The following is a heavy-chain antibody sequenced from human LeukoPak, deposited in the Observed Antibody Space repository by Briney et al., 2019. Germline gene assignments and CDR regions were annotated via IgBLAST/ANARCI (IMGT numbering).Heavy chain of an antibody. V-gene: IGHV1-2*02. CDR2: INPNSGGT. CDR3: ARSYCSSTSCYIGPYYFDY. J-gene: IGHJ4*02. D-gene: IGHD2-2*02. CDR1: GYTFTGYY. Sequence: ASVKVSCKASGYTFTGYYMHWVRQAPGQGLEWMGWINPNSGGTNYAQKFQGRVTMTRDTSTSTAYMELRSLRSDDTAVYYCARSYCSSTSCYIGPYYFDYWGQGTLVTVSS.